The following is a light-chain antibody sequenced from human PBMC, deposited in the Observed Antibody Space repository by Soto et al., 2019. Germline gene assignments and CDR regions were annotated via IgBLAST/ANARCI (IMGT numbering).Light chain of an antibody. CDR1: QGISSY. J-gene: IGKJ1*01. CDR2: AAS. CDR3: QQYYSYPWT. Sequence: AIRMTQSPSSLSASTGDRVTITCRASQGISSYLAWYQQKPGKAPKLLIYAASTLQSGVPSRFSGSGSGTDFTLTHSCLQSEDFATYYCQQYYSYPWTFGQGTKVEIK. V-gene: IGKV1-8*01.